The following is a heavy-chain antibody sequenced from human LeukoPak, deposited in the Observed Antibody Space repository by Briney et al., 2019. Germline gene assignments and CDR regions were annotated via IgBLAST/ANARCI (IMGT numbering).Heavy chain of an antibody. CDR2: IYYSGST. J-gene: IGHJ5*02. Sequence: SETLSLTCTVSGGSISSYYWSWIRQPPGKGLEWIGYIYYSGSTNYNPSLKSRVTISVDTSKNQFSLKLSSVTAADTAVYYCARSHADFWSGYPQAWFDPWGQGTLVTVSS. CDR3: ARSHADFWSGYPQAWFDP. CDR1: GGSISSYY. D-gene: IGHD3-3*01. V-gene: IGHV4-59*01.